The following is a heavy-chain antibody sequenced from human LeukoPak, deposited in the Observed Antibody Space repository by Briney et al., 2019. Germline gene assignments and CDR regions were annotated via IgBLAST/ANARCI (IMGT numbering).Heavy chain of an antibody. J-gene: IGHJ5*02. V-gene: IGHV4-59*08. CDR3: ARLPVAYSSGWTA. D-gene: IGHD6-19*01. CDR2: IYYSGST. CDR1: GGSISSYY. Sequence: PSETLSLTCTVSGGSISSYYWSWIRQPPGKGLEWIGYIYYSGSTNYNPSLKSRVTISVDTSKNQFSLKLSSVTAADTAVYYCARLPVAYSSGWTAWGQGTLVTVSS.